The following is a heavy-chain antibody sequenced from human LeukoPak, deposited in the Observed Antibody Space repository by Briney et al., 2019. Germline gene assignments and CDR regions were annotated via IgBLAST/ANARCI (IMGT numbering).Heavy chain of an antibody. J-gene: IGHJ3*02. CDR3: ARHGQERYCSSTSRYPLNAFDI. Sequence: PSETLSLTCTVSGGSISSYYWSWIRQPPGKGLEWIGYIYYSGSTNYNPSLKSRVTISVDTSKNQFSLKLSSVTAADTAVYYCARHGQERYCSSTSRYPLNAFDIWGQGTMVTVSS. CDR1: GGSISSYY. CDR2: IYYSGST. V-gene: IGHV4-59*08. D-gene: IGHD2-2*01.